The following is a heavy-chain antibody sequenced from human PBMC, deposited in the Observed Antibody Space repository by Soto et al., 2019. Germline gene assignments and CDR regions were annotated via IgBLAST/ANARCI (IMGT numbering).Heavy chain of an antibody. D-gene: IGHD3-10*01. CDR2: IYPGDSDT. CDR3: ARNLRGRYYGSNGMDV. J-gene: IGHJ6*02. V-gene: IGHV5-51*01. CDR1: GYSFTSYW. Sequence: PGESLKISCKGSGYSFTSYWIGWVRQMPGKGLEWMGIIYPGDSDTRYSPSFQGQVTISADKSISTAYLQWSSLKASDTAMYYCARNLRGRYYGSNGMDVWGQGTTVTVSS.